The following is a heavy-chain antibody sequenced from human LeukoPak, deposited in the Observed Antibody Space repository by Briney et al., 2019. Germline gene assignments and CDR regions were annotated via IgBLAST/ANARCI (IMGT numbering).Heavy chain of an antibody. CDR3: ARVGTTVTTSTPPYYFDY. J-gene: IGHJ4*02. V-gene: IGHV4-30-2*01. CDR1: GGSISSGGYS. Sequence: SETLSLTCAVSGGSISSGGYSWSWIRQPPGKGLEWIGYISHSGSTYYNPSLKSRVTISVDRSMHQFSLKLSSVTAADTAVYYCARVGTTVTTSTPPYYFDYWGQGTLVTVSS. CDR2: ISHSGST. D-gene: IGHD4-17*01.